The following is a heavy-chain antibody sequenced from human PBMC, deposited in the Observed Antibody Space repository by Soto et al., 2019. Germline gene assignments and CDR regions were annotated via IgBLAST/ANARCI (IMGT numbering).Heavy chain of an antibody. CDR3: ARDPNIVATITAIYYYYGMDV. J-gene: IGHJ6*02. Sequence: GGSLRLSCAASGFTFSSYWMSWVRQAPGKGLEWVANIKQEGREKKYVETVKGRFTISRDNAKNSLYMQMNSLRADDTAVYYCARDPNIVATITAIYYYYGMDVWGQGTTVTVSS. CDR1: GFTFSSYW. V-gene: IGHV3-7*01. D-gene: IGHD5-12*01. CDR2: IKQEGREK.